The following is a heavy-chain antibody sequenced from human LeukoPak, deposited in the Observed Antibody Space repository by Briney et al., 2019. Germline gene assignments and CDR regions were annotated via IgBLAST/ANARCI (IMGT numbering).Heavy chain of an antibody. V-gene: IGHV3-33*01. CDR3: ARDRITGTTLLFDY. CDR2: IWYDGSKK. J-gene: IGHJ4*02. D-gene: IGHD1-7*01. CDR1: GFTFSSYG. Sequence: GRSLRLSCAASGFTFSSYGMHWVRQAPGKGLEWVAVIWYDGSKKYYADSVKGRFTISRDNSKNTLYLQMNSLRAEDTAVYYCARDRITGTTLLFDYWGQGTLVTVSS.